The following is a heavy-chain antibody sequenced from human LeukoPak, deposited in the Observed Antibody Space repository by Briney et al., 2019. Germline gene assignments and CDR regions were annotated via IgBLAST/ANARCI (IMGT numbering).Heavy chain of an antibody. CDR3: ARSTAYSSSWFYYYYYYMDV. CDR2: MNPNSVNT. D-gene: IGHD6-13*01. Sequence: ASVKLSCKASGYTFTSYDINWVRQATGQGLEWMGWMNPNSVNTGYAQKFQGRVTMTRNTSISTAYMELSRLRSEDTAVYYCARSTAYSSSWFYYYYYYMDVWGKGTTVTVSS. V-gene: IGHV1-8*01. CDR1: GYTFTSYD. J-gene: IGHJ6*03.